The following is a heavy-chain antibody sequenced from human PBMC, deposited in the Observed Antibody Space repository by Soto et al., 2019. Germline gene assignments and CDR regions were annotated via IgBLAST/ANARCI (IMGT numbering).Heavy chain of an antibody. J-gene: IGHJ6*03. Sequence: GGSLRLSCAASGFTFSSYAMSWVRQAPGKGLEWVSAISGSGGSTYYADSVKGRFTISRDNSKNTLYLQMNSLRAEDTAVYYCARDQRGYCSNGVCYKTKDYYYFYMDAWGKGTTVTVSS. V-gene: IGHV3-23*01. CDR3: ARDQRGYCSNGVCYKTKDYYYFYMDA. CDR2: ISGSGGST. CDR1: GFTFSSYA. D-gene: IGHD2-8*01.